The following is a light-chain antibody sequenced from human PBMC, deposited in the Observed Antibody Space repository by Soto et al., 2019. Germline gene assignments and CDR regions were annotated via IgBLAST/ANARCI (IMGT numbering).Light chain of an antibody. J-gene: IGKJ1*01. V-gene: IGKV3-20*01. CDR2: GAS. Sequence: EIVLTQSPGTLSLSPGERATLSCWASQSVSSVYLAWYQQKPGQAPRLLIHGASTRATGIPDRFSGTGSGTDFTLTISRLEPEDFAVYYCQQCRGSRTFGQGTKVDNK. CDR3: QQCRGSRT. CDR1: QSVSSVY.